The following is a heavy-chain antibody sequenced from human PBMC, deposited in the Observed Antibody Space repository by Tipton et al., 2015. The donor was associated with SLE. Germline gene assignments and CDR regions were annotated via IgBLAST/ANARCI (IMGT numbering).Heavy chain of an antibody. D-gene: IGHD6-13*01. CDR1: GGTFSSYA. CDR2: ITPISGST. J-gene: IGHJ3*02. V-gene: IGHV1-69*06. Sequence: QLVQSGAELKKPGSSMKVSCKTSGGTFSSYAITWVRQAPGQGLEWMGGITPISGSTNYAQKLQGRVTITADKSTNTAYLELSSLTSEDTAVYYCARDTRSRAAATDPSYALDIWGQGTMVTVSS. CDR3: ARDTRSRAAATDPSYALDI.